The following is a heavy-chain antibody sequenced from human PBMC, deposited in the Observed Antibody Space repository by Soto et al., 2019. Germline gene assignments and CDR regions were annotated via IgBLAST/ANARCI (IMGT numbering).Heavy chain of an antibody. CDR3: AASRVGAYSKLDY. D-gene: IGHD1-26*01. Sequence: QVQLVESGGGVVQPGRSLRLSCAASGFTFTSYAIHWVRQAPGKGLEWVSVISDDGSNNYYADSVKGRFTISRATSTPTLYLQMNSLSAEDRAVYYCAASRVGAYSKLDYWGQGTLVTVSS. V-gene: IGHV3-30*03. J-gene: IGHJ4*02. CDR2: ISDDGSNN. CDR1: GFTFTSYA.